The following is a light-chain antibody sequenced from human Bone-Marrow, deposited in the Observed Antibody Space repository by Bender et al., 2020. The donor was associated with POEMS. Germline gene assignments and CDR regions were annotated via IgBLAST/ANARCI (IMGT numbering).Light chain of an antibody. Sequence: QSDLTQPASVSGSRGQSVTISCSGDTSDVGSNTLVSWYQHRPGKAPTLLIYEVTKRPSGVSDRFSGSKSGNTASLTISGLQADDEAHYYCCSYAGQSAIFGGGTRVTAL. J-gene: IGLJ2*01. V-gene: IGLV2-23*02. CDR2: EVT. CDR3: CSYAGQSAI. CDR1: TSDVGSNTL.